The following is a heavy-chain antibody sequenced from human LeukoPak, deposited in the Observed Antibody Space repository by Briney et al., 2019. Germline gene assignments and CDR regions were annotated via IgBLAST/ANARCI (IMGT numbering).Heavy chain of an antibody. J-gene: IGHJ6*02. V-gene: IGHV3-48*02. CDR1: GFTFSSYS. Sequence: GGSLRLSCAASGFTFSSYSMNWVRQAPGKGLEWVSYISSTGSAIYYADSVKGRFTMSRDNAKNSLYLQMNSLRDDDTAVYYCARVRNYGLDVWGQGTTVTASS. CDR2: ISSTGSAI. CDR3: ARVRNYGLDV.